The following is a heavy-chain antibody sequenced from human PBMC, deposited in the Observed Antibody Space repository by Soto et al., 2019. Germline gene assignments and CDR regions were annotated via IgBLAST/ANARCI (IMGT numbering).Heavy chain of an antibody. D-gene: IGHD2-15*01. Sequence: QVPLQESGPRLVRPSGTLSLTCTVSSGSISTANWWSWVRQPPGRGLEWIGEIYHSGSTNYNLSRKSRVTLSVAKSKNQFSLRLSSVTAADTATYYSARRGGGVVLAATTPFDYWGQGTLVTVSS. CDR2: IYHSGST. V-gene: IGHV4-4*02. CDR1: SGSISTANW. J-gene: IGHJ4*02. CDR3: ARRGGGVVLAATTPFDY.